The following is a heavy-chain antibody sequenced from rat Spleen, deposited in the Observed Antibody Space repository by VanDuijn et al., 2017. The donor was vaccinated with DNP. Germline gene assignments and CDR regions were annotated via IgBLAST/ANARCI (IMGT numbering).Heavy chain of an antibody. D-gene: IGHD1-5*01. J-gene: IGHJ3*01. CDR3: ARSGTTGGFAY. V-gene: IGHV3-3*01. CDR1: GYSITSSYR. CDR2: INSVGST. Sequence: EVQLQESGPGLMKPSQSLSLTCSVTGYSITSSYRWNWIRKFPGNKLEWMGYINSVGSTNYNPSLKSRISITRDTSKNQFFLQVNSVTTEDTATYYCARSGTTGGFAYWGQGTLVTVSS.